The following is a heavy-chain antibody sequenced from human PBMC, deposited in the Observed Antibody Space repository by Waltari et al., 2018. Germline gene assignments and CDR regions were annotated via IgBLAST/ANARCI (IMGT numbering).Heavy chain of an antibody. V-gene: IGHV1-2*06. J-gene: IGHJ4*02. CDR2: INPNSGGT. Sequence: QVQLVQSGAEVKKPGASVKVSCKASRYTFTGYYMHWVRQAPGQGLECMGRINPNSGGTNYAQKCQGRVTMTRDTSISTAYMELSRLRSDDTAVYYCASALVGATGGYFDYWGQGTLVTVSS. CDR1: RYTFTGYY. CDR3: ASALVGATGGYFDY. D-gene: IGHD1-26*01.